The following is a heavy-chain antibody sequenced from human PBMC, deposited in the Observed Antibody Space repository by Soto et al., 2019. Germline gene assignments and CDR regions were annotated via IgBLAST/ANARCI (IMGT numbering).Heavy chain of an antibody. CDR3: AREIIPLTTDWYFDL. D-gene: IGHD4-17*01. Sequence: SETLSLTCAVSGGSISSGGYSWSWIRQPPGKGLEWVGYIYHSGSTYYNPSLKSRISISIDTSKNQFSLRLTSVTAADTAVYYCAREIIPLTTDWYFDLWGRGTLVTVSS. CDR1: GGSISSGGYS. V-gene: IGHV4-30-2*05. J-gene: IGHJ2*01. CDR2: IYHSGST.